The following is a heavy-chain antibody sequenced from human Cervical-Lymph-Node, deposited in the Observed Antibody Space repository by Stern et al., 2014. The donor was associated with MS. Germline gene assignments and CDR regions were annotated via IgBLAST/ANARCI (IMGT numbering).Heavy chain of an antibody. J-gene: IGHJ4*02. CDR2: IIPMFGIA. CDR1: GGTFSRYT. V-gene: IGHV1-69*01. D-gene: IGHD3-16*02. Sequence: QVQLVQSGAEVKKPGSSVKVSCKASGGTFSRYTIGWVRQAPGQGLEWLGGIIPMFGIANYAEKFQGRVTITADESTSTAYMDLSTLRSEDTAVYYCARATSDYIWGSYRYLDYWGQGTQVTVSS. CDR3: ARATSDYIWGSYRYLDY.